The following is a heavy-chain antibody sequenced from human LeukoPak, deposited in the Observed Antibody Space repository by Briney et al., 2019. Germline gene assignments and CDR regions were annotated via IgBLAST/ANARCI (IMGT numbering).Heavy chain of an antibody. CDR1: GFPFSTYA. J-gene: IGHJ4*02. CDR3: ALYGSGSFHDY. D-gene: IGHD3-10*01. CDR2: ISGSDGST. Sequence: GGSLRLSCAASGFPFSTYAMSWGRQAPGKGLEWVSAISGSDGSTYYADSVKGRFTISKDKSKNTLYLQVNSLRAEDTAIYYCALYGSGSFHDYWGQGTLVTVSS. V-gene: IGHV3-23*01.